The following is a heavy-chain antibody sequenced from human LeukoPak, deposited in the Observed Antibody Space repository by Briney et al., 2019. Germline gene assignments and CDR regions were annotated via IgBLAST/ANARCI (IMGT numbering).Heavy chain of an antibody. CDR3: VVYKYILSWSAFDF. V-gene: IGHV3-7*01. Sequence: GGCLRLSCAASGFTFSSYAMSWVRQAPGKGLEWVADIRQDGSDKYYADSVKGRFIISRDNAKKSVSLHMNNLRVEDTAVYYCVVYKYILSWSAFDFWGRGTMVTVSS. D-gene: IGHD6-13*01. CDR1: GFTFSSYA. J-gene: IGHJ3*01. CDR2: IRQDGSDK.